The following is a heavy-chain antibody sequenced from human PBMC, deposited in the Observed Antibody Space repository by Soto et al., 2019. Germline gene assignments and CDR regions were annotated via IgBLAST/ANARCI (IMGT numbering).Heavy chain of an antibody. Sequence: GASVKVSCKASGYSFTNYGVSWVRQAPGQGLEWMGWISANNGDANYAQKFQGRVTMTADTSTSTAYMELSSLRSEDTAVYYCARDEGYCSSTSCYAGYWGQGTLVTVSS. CDR2: ISANNGDA. CDR1: GYSFTNYG. V-gene: IGHV1-18*01. D-gene: IGHD2-2*01. J-gene: IGHJ4*02. CDR3: ARDEGYCSSTSCYAGY.